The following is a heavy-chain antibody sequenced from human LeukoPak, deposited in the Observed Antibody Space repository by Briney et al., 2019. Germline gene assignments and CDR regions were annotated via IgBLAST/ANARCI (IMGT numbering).Heavy chain of an antibody. D-gene: IGHD2-2*01. J-gene: IGHJ4*02. CDR2: IYPGDSDT. CDR3: ARLLGPNGRVGDY. Sequence: YWIGWVRQMPGKGLEWMGIIYPGDSDTRYSPSFQGQVTISADKSISTAYLQWSSLKASDTAMYYCARLLGPNGRVGDYWGQGTLVTVSS. V-gene: IGHV5-51*01. CDR1: YW.